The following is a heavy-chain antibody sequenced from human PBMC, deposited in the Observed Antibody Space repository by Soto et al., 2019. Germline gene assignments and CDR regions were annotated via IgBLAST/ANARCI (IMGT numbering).Heavy chain of an antibody. V-gene: IGHV4-61*01. J-gene: IGHJ4*02. CDR1: GGSVSSGSYY. D-gene: IGHD3-10*01. Sequence: SETLSLTCTVSGGSVSSGSYYWSWIRQPPGKGLEWIGYIYYSGSTNYNPSLKSRVTISVDTSKNQFSLKLSSVTAADTAVYYCAGFGEYIAYWGQGTLVTVSS. CDR2: IYYSGST. CDR3: AGFGEYIAY.